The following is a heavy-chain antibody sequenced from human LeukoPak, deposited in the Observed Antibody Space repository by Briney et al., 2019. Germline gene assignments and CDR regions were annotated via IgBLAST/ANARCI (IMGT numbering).Heavy chain of an antibody. V-gene: IGHV3-33*01. CDR1: GFIFSHHG. D-gene: IGHD4-11*01. CDR2: IWSDGTNR. Sequence: GGSLRLSCAASGFIFSHHGMHWVRQAPGKGLEWVADIWSDGTNRFYGDSVKGRFTISRDNSQNTVFLQMNSLRVKDTAIYYSARDAQRGFDYSNSLKYWGHGTLVTVSS. J-gene: IGHJ4*01. CDR3: ARDAQRGFDYSNSLKY.